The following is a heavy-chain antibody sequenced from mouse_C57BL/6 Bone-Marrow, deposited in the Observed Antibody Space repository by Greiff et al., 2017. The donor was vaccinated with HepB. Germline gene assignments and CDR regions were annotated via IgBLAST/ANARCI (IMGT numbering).Heavy chain of an antibody. Sequence: QVQLQQPGAELVKPGASVKLSCKASGYTFTSYWMHWVKQSPGQGLEWIGMIHPNSGSTNYNEKFKSKATLTVDKSSSTAYMQLSSLTSEDSAVYYCARSLLYWYFDVWGTGTTVTVSS. CDR3: ARSLLYWYFDV. J-gene: IGHJ1*03. CDR2: IHPNSGST. V-gene: IGHV1-64*01. CDR1: GYTFTSYW. D-gene: IGHD2-10*01.